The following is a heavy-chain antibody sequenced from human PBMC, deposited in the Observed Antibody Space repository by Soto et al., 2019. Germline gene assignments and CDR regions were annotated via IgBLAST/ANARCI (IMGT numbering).Heavy chain of an antibody. CDR1: GKSFDNFA. J-gene: IGHJ4*02. Sequence: QVQLVQSGAEVKKPGASVRLSCKVSGKSFDNFAVHWVRQTPGQRPEWMGRINVGDDKTKYSEKFQGRGIVSYVTSATTAYMELRALSSEDTAVYYCARAKYDYIWGSYHPFDQWAQGAQVTVAS. CDR2: INVGDDKT. V-gene: IGHV1-3*01. CDR3: ARAKYDYIWGSYHPFDQ. D-gene: IGHD3-16*02.